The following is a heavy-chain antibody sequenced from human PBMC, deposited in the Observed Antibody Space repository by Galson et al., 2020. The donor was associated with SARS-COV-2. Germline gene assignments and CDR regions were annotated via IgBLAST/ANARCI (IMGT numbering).Heavy chain of an antibody. V-gene: IGHV4-59*01. CDR2: IYYSGAT. CDR1: GGSISSYY. Sequence: ETSETLTCTVSGGSISSYYWSWIRQPPGKGLEWIGYIYYSGATNYNLSLKSRVTIVVDTSKNQFSLKLSSVTAADTAVYYCARGGTRVRGGMDVWGQGTTVTVSS. J-gene: IGHJ6*02. D-gene: IGHD3-10*01. CDR3: ARGGTRVRGGMDV.